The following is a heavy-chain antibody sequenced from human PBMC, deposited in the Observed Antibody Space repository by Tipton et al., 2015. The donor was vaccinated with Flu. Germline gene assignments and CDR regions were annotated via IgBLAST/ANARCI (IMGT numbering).Heavy chain of an antibody. CDR1: EITFSRYW. D-gene: IGHD3-16*01. CDR2: INSDGGST. J-gene: IGHJ4*02. CDR3: AKGWGRDY. Sequence: SLRLSCAASEITFSRYWMHWVRQAPGKGLVWVSRINSDGGSTTYADSVKGRFTTSRDNAKNTLYLQMSSLRAEDTAVYYCAKGWGRDYWGQGTLVTVSS. V-gene: IGHV3-74*01.